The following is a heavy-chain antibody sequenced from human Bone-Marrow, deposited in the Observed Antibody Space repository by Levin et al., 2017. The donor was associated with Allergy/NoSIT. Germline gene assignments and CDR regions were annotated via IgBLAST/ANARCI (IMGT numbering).Heavy chain of an antibody. CDR2: IHSSGST. Sequence: ESLKISCSVSGGSVTSGDYYWSWIRKPPGKGLEWIGFIHSSGSTNYIPSLKSRVTMSHDTSKNQLSLSLTSVTAADTAIYFCARVSAAGGTRLFDYWGQGTLVTVSS. V-gene: IGHV4-61*08. D-gene: IGHD6-13*01. CDR3: ARVSAAGGTRLFDY. J-gene: IGHJ4*02. CDR1: GGSVTSGDYY.